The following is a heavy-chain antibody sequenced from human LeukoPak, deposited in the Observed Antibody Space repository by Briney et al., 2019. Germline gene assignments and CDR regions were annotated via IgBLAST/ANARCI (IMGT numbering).Heavy chain of an antibody. D-gene: IGHD3-22*01. J-gene: IGHJ4*02. CDR3: ARARTYYYDSSGYYPPNYYFDY. Sequence: GGSLRLSCAASGFTFSSYSMNWVRQAPGKGLEWVSYISSSSSTIYYADSVKGRFTISRDNAKNSLYLQMNSLRAEDTAVYYCARARTYYYDSSGYYPPNYYFDYWGQGTLVTVSS. CDR1: GFTFSSYS. CDR2: ISSSSSTI. V-gene: IGHV3-48*01.